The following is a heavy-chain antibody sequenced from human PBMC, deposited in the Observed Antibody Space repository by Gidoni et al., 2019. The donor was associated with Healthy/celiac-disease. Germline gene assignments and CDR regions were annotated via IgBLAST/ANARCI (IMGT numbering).Heavy chain of an antibody. Sequence: EVQLVESGGGLVQPGGSLRLSCAASGVTFSSYRMNWVRQAPGKGLEWVSYISSSNSTIYYADSGKGRFTISRDNAKNSLYLQMNSLGDEDTAVYYCASAEGGATNGDYWGQGTLVTVSS. CDR3: ASAEGGATNGDY. V-gene: IGHV3-48*02. J-gene: IGHJ4*02. D-gene: IGHD2-8*01. CDR2: ISSSNSTI. CDR1: GVTFSSYR.